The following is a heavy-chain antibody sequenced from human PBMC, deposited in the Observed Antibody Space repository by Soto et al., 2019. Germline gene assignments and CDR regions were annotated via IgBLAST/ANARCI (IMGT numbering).Heavy chain of an antibody. D-gene: IGHD4-17*01. CDR2: IYYSGST. CDR3: ARTYGDYQKYFDY. Sequence: SEALSVTCTVSGGSISSYYWSWIRQPPGKGLEWVGYIYYSGSTNYNPSLKSRVTISVDTSKNQFSLKLSSVTAADTAVYYCARTYGDYQKYFDYWGQGTLVTVSS. CDR1: GGSISSYY. V-gene: IGHV4-59*01. J-gene: IGHJ4*02.